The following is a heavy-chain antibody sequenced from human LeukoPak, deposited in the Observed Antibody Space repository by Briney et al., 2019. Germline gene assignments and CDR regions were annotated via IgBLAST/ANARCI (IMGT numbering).Heavy chain of an antibody. CDR2: IIPIFGTA. J-gene: IGHJ4*02. CDR3: APYYYGSGSSKSFDY. CDR1: GGTFSSYA. Sequence: SVKVSCKASGGTFSSYAISWVRQAPGQGLEWMGGIIPIFGTANYAQKFQGRVTITADESTSTAYMELSSLRSEDTAVYYCAPYYYGSGSSKSFDYWGQGTLVTVSS. V-gene: IGHV1-69*01. D-gene: IGHD3-10*01.